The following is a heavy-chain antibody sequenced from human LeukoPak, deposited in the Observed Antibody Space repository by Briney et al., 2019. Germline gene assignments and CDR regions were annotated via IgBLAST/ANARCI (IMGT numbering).Heavy chain of an antibody. CDR3: ARDRDGDYFFDY. CDR1: GFTFSRYW. Sequence: GGSLRLSCAASGFTFSRYWMSWVRQAPGKGLEWVANLKQDGSEKYYVDSVKGRFTISRDNAKNSLYLQMNSLRAEDTAVYYCARDRDGDYFFDYWGQGTLVTVSS. V-gene: IGHV3-7*01. D-gene: IGHD4-17*01. CDR2: LKQDGSEK. J-gene: IGHJ4*02.